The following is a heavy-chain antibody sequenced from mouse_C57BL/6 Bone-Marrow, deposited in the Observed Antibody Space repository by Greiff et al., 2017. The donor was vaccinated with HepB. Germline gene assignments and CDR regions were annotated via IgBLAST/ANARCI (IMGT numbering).Heavy chain of an antibody. J-gene: IGHJ2*01. D-gene: IGHD2-3*01. CDR1: GFTFSSYA. CDR3: SRGWVLSYFDD. V-gene: IGHV5-4*03. CDR2: ISDGGSYT. Sequence: EVMLVESGGGLVKPGGSLKLSCAASGFTFSSYAMSWVRQTPEKRLEWVATISDGGSYTYYPDNVKGRFTISRDNSKNNLYLQMSHLKSYDTAMYYCSRGWVLSYFDDWGQGTTLTVSS.